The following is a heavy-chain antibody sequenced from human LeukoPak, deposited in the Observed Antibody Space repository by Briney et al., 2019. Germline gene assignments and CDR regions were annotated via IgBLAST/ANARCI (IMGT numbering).Heavy chain of an antibody. CDR3: ARLGGWYSHGPVVFDY. CDR2: IYYSGST. V-gene: IGHV4-39*01. Sequence: PSETLSLTCTVSGGSISSSSYYWGWIRQPPGKGLEWIGSIYYSGSTYYNPSLKSRVTISVDTSKNQFSLKLSSVTAADTAVYYCARLGGWYSHGPVVFDYWGQGTLVTVSS. CDR1: GGSISSSSYY. J-gene: IGHJ4*02. D-gene: IGHD5-18*01.